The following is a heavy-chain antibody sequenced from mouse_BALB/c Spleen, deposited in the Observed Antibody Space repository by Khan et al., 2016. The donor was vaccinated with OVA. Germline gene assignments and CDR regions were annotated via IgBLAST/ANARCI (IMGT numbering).Heavy chain of an antibody. CDR1: GYTFTSYW. V-gene: IGHV1S81*02. CDR2: INSTNGRP. CDR3: ARIKEIDASCCGY. D-gene: IGHD6-1*01. Sequence: QVQLQQPGAELVKAGASVKMSCKASGYTFTSYWMHWVKQRLGQGLEWVAEINSTNGRPYYNEKFKSKATLTVDKSSSTAYMLLHVPTLKDYAVVYCARIKEIDASCCGYWSQGTTHTVSA. J-gene: IGHJ2*01.